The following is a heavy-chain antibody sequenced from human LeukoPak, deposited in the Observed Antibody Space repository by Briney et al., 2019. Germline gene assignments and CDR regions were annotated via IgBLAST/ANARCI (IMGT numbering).Heavy chain of an antibody. Sequence: ASVKVSCKASGYTFASSGVSWVRQAPGQGLEWMGWINNYNGNTNYVQKLQGRVTMTTDTSTSTAYMELRNLRSDDTAVYYCARDPPRAPPYKRGNWFGPWGQGTLVTVSS. CDR2: INNYNGNT. J-gene: IGHJ5*02. D-gene: IGHD3-10*01. CDR3: ARDPPRAPPYKRGNWFGP. CDR1: GYTFASSG. V-gene: IGHV1-18*01.